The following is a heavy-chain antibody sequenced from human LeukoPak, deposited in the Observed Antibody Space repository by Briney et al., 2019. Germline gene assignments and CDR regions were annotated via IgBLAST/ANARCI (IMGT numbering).Heavy chain of an antibody. CDR1: GYTFTSYD. J-gene: IGHJ6*02. CDR3: ATIMVRRSGAPYGMDV. V-gene: IGHV1-8*01. CDR2: MNPNSGNT. D-gene: IGHD3-10*01. Sequence: ASVKVSCKASGYTFTSYDINWVRQATGQGLEWMGWMNPNSGNTGYAQKFQGRVTMTRNTSISTAYMELSSLRSEDTAVYYCATIMVRRSGAPYGMDVWGQGTTVTVSS.